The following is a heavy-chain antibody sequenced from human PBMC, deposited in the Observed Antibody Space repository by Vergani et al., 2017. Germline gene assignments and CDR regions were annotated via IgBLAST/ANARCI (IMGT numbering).Heavy chain of an antibody. CDR3: ARGCSGSDY. J-gene: IGHJ4*02. CDR2: ISNSGTIT. D-gene: IGHD3-10*02. Sequence: QVHLVESGGGLVKPGGSLRLSCAASGFTFSDYYMSWIRQAPGKGLEWISYISNSGTITYYAESVKGRFTISRDNAKNSVYLQMNSLRADDTAVYYCARGCSGSDYWGQGTLVTVSS. V-gene: IGHV3-11*01. CDR1: GFTFSDYY.